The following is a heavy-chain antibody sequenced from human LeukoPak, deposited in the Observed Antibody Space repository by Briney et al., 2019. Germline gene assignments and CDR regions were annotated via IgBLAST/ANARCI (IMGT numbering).Heavy chain of an antibody. CDR2: IYYSGST. J-gene: IGHJ6*02. Sequence: LRLSCAASGFTVSSNYMSWVRQPPGKGLEWIGYIYYSGSTYYNPSLKSRVTISVDTSKNQFSLKLSSVTAADTAVYYCAREALIVVVPYYYYYGMDVWGQGTTVTASS. CDR3: AREALIVVVPYYYYYGMDV. CDR1: GFTVSSNY. D-gene: IGHD3-22*01. V-gene: IGHV4-30-4*08.